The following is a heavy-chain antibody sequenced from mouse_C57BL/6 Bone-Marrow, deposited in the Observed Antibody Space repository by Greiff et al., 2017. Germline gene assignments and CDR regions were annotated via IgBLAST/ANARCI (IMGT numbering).Heavy chain of an antibody. V-gene: IGHV5-6*01. CDR1: GFTFSSYG. Sequence: EVKRVESGGDLVKPGGSLKLSCAASGFTFSSYGMSWVRQTPDKRLEWVATISSGGSYTYYPDSVKGRFTISRDNAKNTLYLQMSSLKSEDTAMYYCARQGLWLRHDYWGQGTTLTVSS. CDR2: ISSGGSYT. D-gene: IGHD2-2*01. J-gene: IGHJ2*01. CDR3: ARQGLWLRHDY.